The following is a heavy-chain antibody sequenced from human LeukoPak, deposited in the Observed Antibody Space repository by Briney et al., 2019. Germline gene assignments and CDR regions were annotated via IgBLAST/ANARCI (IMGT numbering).Heavy chain of an antibody. Sequence: GGSLRLSCGASGFIVSSNYMSWVRQAPGKGLEWVSTISGSGGSTYYADSVKGRFTISRDNSKNTLYLQMNSLRAEDTAVYYCAKPSFYDTDAFDIWGQGTMVTVSS. D-gene: IGHD2/OR15-2a*01. V-gene: IGHV3-23*01. CDR2: ISGSGGST. CDR1: GFIVSSNY. J-gene: IGHJ3*02. CDR3: AKPSFYDTDAFDI.